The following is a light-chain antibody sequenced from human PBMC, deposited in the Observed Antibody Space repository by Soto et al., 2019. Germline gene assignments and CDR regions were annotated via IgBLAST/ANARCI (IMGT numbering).Light chain of an antibody. CDR3: SSYLGSSTLSGV. J-gene: IGLJ1*01. Sequence: QSVLTQPASVSGSPGQSITVSCTGTTSDVGGYDYVAWYQQHPGKAPKLMIYDVSSRPSVVSNRFSGSKSGNTASLTISGLQAEDEADYYCSSYLGSSTLSGVFGTGTKVTVL. V-gene: IGLV2-14*01. CDR1: TSDVGGYDY. CDR2: DVS.